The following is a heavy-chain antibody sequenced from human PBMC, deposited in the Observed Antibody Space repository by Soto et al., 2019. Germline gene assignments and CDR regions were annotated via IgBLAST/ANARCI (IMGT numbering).Heavy chain of an antibody. J-gene: IGHJ4*02. Sequence: VQLVESGGGLVQPGGSLRLSCAASGFTFDDFAMNWVRQAPGKGLEWVSSIYWNSGTIAYADSVKGRFTISRDNAKNALYLQMNRLRPEDTAFYCFAKDNSLTTSYLAHWGQGTLVTVSS. CDR2: IYWNSGTI. CDR3: AKDNSLTTSYLAH. CDR1: GFTFDDFA. D-gene: IGHD1-1*01. V-gene: IGHV3-9*01.